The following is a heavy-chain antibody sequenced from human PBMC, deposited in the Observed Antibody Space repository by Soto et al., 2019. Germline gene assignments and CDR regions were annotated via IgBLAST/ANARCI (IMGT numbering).Heavy chain of an antibody. CDR2: ISTSGSTI. Sequence: GGSLRLSCVASEFTFSNYEMNWVRQAPGKGLEWVSYISTSGSTIYYADSVKGRFTISRDNAKKSLYLQMNSLRAEDTAVYYCAREGSDCFDYWGQGTLVTVSS. J-gene: IGHJ4*02. CDR3: AREGSDCFDY. CDR1: EFTFSNYE. V-gene: IGHV3-48*03.